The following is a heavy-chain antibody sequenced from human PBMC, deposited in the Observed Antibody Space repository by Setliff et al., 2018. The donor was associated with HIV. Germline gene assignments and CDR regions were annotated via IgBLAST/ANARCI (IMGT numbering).Heavy chain of an antibody. CDR2: IYYSGST. CDR3: ARVIPYDSSGYYYEPTPDWYFDL. V-gene: IGHV4-39*02. J-gene: IGHJ2*01. Sequence: SETLSLTCTVSGGSISSGSYSWGWIRQPPGKGLEWIGSIYYSGSTHYNPSLKSRVTISVDTSKNHFSLKLSSVTAADTAVYYCARVIPYDSSGYYYEPTPDWYFDLWGRGTLVTVSS. D-gene: IGHD3-22*01. CDR1: GGSISSGSYS.